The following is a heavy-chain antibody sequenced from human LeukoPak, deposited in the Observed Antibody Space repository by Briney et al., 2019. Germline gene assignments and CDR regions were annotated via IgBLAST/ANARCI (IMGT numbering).Heavy chain of an antibody. CDR3: AKGAGRINWFDP. J-gene: IGHJ5*02. CDR1: GGSISSGGYY. CDR2: IYYSGTT. D-gene: IGHD6-19*01. V-gene: IGHV4-31*03. Sequence: PSETLSLTCTVSGGSISSGGYYWSWIRQHPGKGLEWIGYIYYSGTTYYNPSLRSRVTISVDTSKNQFSLKLSSVTAADTAVYYCAKGAGRINWFDPWGQGTLVTVSS.